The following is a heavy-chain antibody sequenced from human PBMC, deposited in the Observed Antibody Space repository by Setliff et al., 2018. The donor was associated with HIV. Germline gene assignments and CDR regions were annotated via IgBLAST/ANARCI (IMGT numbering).Heavy chain of an antibody. D-gene: IGHD5-18*01. V-gene: IGHV1-18*01. CDR3: ARFEGRDKRGYSYGAYYYYMDV. Sequence: ASVKVSCKASGYTSTSYGISWVRQAPGQGREWMGWISAYNGNTNYAQKFQGRVTLTTDTSTSTAYMEVKSLRSDDTAVYYCARFEGRDKRGYSYGAYYYYMDVWGKGTTVTVSS. CDR2: ISAYNGNT. J-gene: IGHJ6*03. CDR1: GYTSTSYG.